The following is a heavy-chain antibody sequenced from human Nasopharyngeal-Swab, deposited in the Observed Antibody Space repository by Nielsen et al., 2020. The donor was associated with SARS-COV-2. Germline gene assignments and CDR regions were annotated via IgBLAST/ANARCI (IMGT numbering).Heavy chain of an antibody. Sequence: SVKVSCKASGGTCSSYAISWVRQAPGQGLEWMGRIIPILGIANYAQKFQGRVTITADKSTSTAYMELSSLRSEDTAVYYCARDPGDYGPAEFDPWGQGTLVTVSS. CDR1: GGTCSSYA. CDR3: ARDPGDYGPAEFDP. D-gene: IGHD4/OR15-4a*01. J-gene: IGHJ5*02. V-gene: IGHV1-69*04. CDR2: IIPILGIA.